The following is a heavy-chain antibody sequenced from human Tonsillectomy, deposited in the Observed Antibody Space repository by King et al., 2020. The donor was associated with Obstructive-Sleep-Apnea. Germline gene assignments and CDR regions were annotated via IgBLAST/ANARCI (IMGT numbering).Heavy chain of an antibody. CDR1: GGSISSGGYY. CDR2: IYYSGST. J-gene: IGHJ5*02. V-gene: IGHV4-31*03. CDR3: ARDGDGGDILTGRQGLGWFDP. D-gene: IGHD3-9*01. Sequence: QLQESGPGLVKPSQTLSLTCTVSGGSISSGGYYWSWIRQHPGKGLGWIGYIYYSGSTYYNPSLKSRVTISVETSKNQFSLKLSSVTAADTAVYYCARDGDGGDILTGRQGLGWFDPWGQGTLVTVSS.